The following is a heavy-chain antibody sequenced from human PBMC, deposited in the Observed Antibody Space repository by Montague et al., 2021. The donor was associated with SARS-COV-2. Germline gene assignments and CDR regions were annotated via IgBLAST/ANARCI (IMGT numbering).Heavy chain of an antibody. V-gene: IGHV4-34*01. J-gene: IGHJ3*02. D-gene: IGHD3-3*01. CDR3: ARGQVTVFGVLIMLPAAGPLDS. CDR1: GGSFSDYY. CDR2: VDHRGSS. Sequence: SETLSLTCAVYGGSFSDYYWTWIRQAPGKGLEWIGEVDHRGSSSYNLSLQSRLTISVDRSKNQFSLRLTSVTAADTAVYYCARGQVTVFGVLIMLPAAGPLDSWGLGTKVTVSS.